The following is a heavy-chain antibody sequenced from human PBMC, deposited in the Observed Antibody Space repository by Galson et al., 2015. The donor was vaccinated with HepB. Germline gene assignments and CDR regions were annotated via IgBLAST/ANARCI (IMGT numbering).Heavy chain of an antibody. CDR1: GDSVSSVSAA. V-gene: IGHV6-1*01. CDR2: TYYRSKWYN. CDR3: AMGNCSGGSCYLNWFDP. J-gene: IGHJ5*02. Sequence: CAISGDSVSSVSAAWNWIRQSPSRGLEWLGRTYYRSKWYNDYAVSVKSRITINPDTSKNQFSLQLNSVTPEDTAVYYCAMGNCSGGSCYLNWFDPWGQGTLVTVSS. D-gene: IGHD2-15*01.